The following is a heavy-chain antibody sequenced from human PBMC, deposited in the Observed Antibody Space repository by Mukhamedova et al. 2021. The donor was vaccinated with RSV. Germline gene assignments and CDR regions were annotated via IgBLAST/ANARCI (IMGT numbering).Heavy chain of an antibody. CDR3: ATQTRGLVVVPAAMAGGYAFDI. CDR2: IIPIFGTA. J-gene: IGHJ3*02. Sequence: GGIIPIFGTANYAQKFQGRVTITADESTSTAYMELSSLRSEDTAVYYCATQTRGLVVVPAAMAGGYAFDIWGQGTMVTVSS. V-gene: IGHV1-69*01. D-gene: IGHD2-2*01.